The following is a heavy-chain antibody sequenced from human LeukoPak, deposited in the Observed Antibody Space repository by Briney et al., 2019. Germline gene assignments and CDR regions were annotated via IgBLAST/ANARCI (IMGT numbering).Heavy chain of an antibody. Sequence: PGGSLRLSCAASGFTFSSYSMNWVRQAPGKGLEWVSYISSSSTIYYADSVKGRFTISRDNAKNSLYLQMNSLRAEDTAVYYCARSAGSGARGYFDYWGQGTLVTVSS. J-gene: IGHJ4*02. D-gene: IGHD3-10*01. V-gene: IGHV3-48*04. CDR2: ISSSSTI. CDR3: ARSAGSGARGYFDY. CDR1: GFTFSSYS.